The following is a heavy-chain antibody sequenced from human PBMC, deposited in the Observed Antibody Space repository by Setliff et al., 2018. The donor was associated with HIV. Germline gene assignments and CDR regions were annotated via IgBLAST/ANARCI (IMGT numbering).Heavy chain of an antibody. CDR3: ARDRRGYYYGSGSCYMDV. D-gene: IGHD3-10*01. J-gene: IGHJ6*03. V-gene: IGHV4-34*01. Sequence: PSETLSLTCAVYGGSFSGYYWSWIRQPPGKGLEWIGEINHSGSTNYNPSLKSRLTISVDTSKNQFSLKLSSVTAADTAVYYCARDRRGYYYGSGSCYMDVWGTGTTVTVSS. CDR2: INHSGST. CDR1: GGSFSGYY.